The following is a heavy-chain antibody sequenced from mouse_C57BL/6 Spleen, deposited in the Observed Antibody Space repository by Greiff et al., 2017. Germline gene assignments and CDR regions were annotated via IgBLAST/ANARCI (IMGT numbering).Heavy chain of an antibody. J-gene: IGHJ4*01. Sequence: EVQLQESGGDLVKPGGSLKLSCAASGFTFSSYGMSWVRQTPDKRLEWVATISSGGSYTYYPDSVKGRFTISRDNAKNTLYLQMSSLKSEDTAMYYCARHGVSHYAMDYWGQGTSVTVSS. CDR2: ISSGGSYT. V-gene: IGHV5-6*01. CDR1: GFTFSSYG. CDR3: ARHGVSHYAMDY. D-gene: IGHD6-2*01.